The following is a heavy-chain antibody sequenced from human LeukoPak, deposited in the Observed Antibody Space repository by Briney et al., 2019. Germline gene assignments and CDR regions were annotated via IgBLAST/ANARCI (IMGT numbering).Heavy chain of an antibody. Sequence: GGSLRLSCAASGFTFSSYSMNWVRQAPGKGLEWVSSISSSSSYIYYADSVKGRFTISRDNAKNSLYLQMNSLRAEDTAVYYCARGSGSYYPRGSFFDPWGQGTLVTVSS. CDR2: ISSSSSYI. V-gene: IGHV3-21*01. CDR3: ARGSGSYYPRGSFFDP. CDR1: GFTFSSYS. D-gene: IGHD3-10*01. J-gene: IGHJ5*02.